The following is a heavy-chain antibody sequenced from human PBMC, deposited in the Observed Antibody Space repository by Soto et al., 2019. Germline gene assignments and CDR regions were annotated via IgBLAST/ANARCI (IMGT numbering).Heavy chain of an antibody. Sequence: QVQLVQSGAEVKKPGSSVKVSCTASGGTFSSYAISWVRQAPGQGLEWMGGIIPIFGTANYAQKFQGRVTITADESTSTAYMELSSLRSEDTAVYYCAVGYCSGGSCYLGEHYYYYYGMDVWGQGTTVTVSS. CDR3: AVGYCSGGSCYLGEHYYYYYGMDV. J-gene: IGHJ6*02. D-gene: IGHD2-15*01. CDR1: GGTFSSYA. V-gene: IGHV1-69*01. CDR2: IIPIFGTA.